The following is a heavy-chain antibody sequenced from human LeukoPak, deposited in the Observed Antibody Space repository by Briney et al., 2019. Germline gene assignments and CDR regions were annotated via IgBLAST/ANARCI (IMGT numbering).Heavy chain of an antibody. Sequence: GESLKISGKGSGYSFNSYLIGWVRQMPGKGLEWVGIIYPGDSDTRYSPSFQGQVTISADKSISTAYLQWGSLKASDTAMYYCAREGRSSSPMDYWGQGTLVTVSS. CDR1: GYSFNSYL. J-gene: IGHJ4*02. V-gene: IGHV5-51*01. CDR3: AREGRSSSPMDY. D-gene: IGHD6-6*01. CDR2: IYPGDSDT.